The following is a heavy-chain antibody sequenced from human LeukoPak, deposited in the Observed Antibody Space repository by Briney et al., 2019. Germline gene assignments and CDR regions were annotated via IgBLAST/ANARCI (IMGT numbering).Heavy chain of an antibody. CDR1: GGSISSYY. Sequence: SQTLSLTCAVSGGSISSYYWSWIRQTAGKGLEWIGRIYTTGSTNYNPSLKSRVTMSVDTSKNLFSLKLSTVTAADTAVYYCARSDFWSGYRFDYWGQGTLVTVSS. J-gene: IGHJ4*02. V-gene: IGHV4-4*07. D-gene: IGHD3-3*01. CDR2: IYTTGST. CDR3: ARSDFWSGYRFDY.